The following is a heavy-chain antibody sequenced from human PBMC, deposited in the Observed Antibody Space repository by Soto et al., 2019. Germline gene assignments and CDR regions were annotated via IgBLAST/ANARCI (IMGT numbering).Heavy chain of an antibody. CDR1: GFTFGTYA. CDR3: VRGYWGYRPLDYYYYDMDV. CDR2: ISGSGTAT. J-gene: IGHJ6*03. D-gene: IGHD2-15*01. V-gene: IGHV3-23*01. Sequence: EVQLLESGGGLVQPGGSLRLSCAASGFTFGTYAMSWARQGPDKGLVWVSGISGSGTATYYADSVKGRFTISRHNSKNTLYLQKNSLRAEDTAVYYCVRGYWGYRPLDYYYYDMDVWGKGTTVTVSS.